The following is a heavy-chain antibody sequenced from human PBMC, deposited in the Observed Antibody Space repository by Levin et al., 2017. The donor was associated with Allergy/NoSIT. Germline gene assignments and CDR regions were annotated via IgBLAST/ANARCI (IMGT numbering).Heavy chain of an antibody. J-gene: IGHJ4*02. D-gene: IGHD6-19*01. Sequence: PGGSLRLSCAASGFTFSDYYMSWIRQAPGKGLEWVSYISSISSYTNYADSVKGRFTISRDNAKNSLYLQMNSLRAEDTAVYYCASEIPAIAVAGTNYFDYWGQGTLVTVSS. CDR2: ISSISSYT. CDR1: GFTFSDYY. CDR3: ASEIPAIAVAGTNYFDY. V-gene: IGHV3-11*05.